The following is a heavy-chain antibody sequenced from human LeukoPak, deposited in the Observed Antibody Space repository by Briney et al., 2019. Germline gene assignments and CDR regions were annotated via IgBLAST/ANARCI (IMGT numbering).Heavy chain of an antibody. CDR1: GFSFDDYG. Sequence: GSGGSLRLSCAASGFSFDDYGLTWVRQAPGKGLEWVSGINWNGDSTDYADSVKGRLTISRDNAKNSLYLQMNSLRAEDTALYYCARDLRVVITGSFDSWGQGTLVTVSS. J-gene: IGHJ4*02. D-gene: IGHD3-22*01. CDR2: INWNGDST. V-gene: IGHV3-20*04. CDR3: ARDLRVVITGSFDS.